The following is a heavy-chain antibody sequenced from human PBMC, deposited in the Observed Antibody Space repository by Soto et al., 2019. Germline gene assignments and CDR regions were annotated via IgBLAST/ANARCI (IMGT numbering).Heavy chain of an antibody. V-gene: IGHV4-61*01. D-gene: IGHD5-18*01. CDR1: GGSVSSGSYY. CDR3: ATRLRYSYGYYYYGMDV. J-gene: IGHJ6*02. Sequence: SETLSLTCTVSGGSVSSGSYYWSWIRQPPGKGLEWIGYIYYSGSTNYNPSLKSRVTISVDTAKNQFSLKLSSVTAADTAVYYCATRLRYSYGYYYYGMDVWGQGTTVTVSS. CDR2: IYYSGST.